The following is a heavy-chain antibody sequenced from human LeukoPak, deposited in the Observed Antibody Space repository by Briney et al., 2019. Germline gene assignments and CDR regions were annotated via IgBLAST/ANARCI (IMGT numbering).Heavy chain of an antibody. V-gene: IGHV4-59*01. CDR1: GGSISSYY. CDR3: AIGGGRYYYDSSGYYYIDY. J-gene: IGHJ4*02. Sequence: SETLSLTCTVSGGSISSYYWSWIRQPPGKGLEWIGYIYYSGSTNYNPSLKSRVTISVDTSKNQFSLKLSSATAADTAVYYCAIGGGRYYYDSSGYYYIDYWGQGTLVTVSS. CDR2: IYYSGST. D-gene: IGHD3-22*01.